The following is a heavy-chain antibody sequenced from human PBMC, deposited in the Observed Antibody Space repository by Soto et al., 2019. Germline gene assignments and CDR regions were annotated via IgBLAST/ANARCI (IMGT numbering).Heavy chain of an antibody. D-gene: IGHD5-12*01. J-gene: IGHJ4*02. CDR2: INHSGST. V-gene: IGHV4-34*01. CDR3: AREGNIVATYLPTPKRTFDY. Sequence: PSETLSLTCAVYGGSFSGYYWSWIRQPPGKGLEWIGEINHSGSTNYNPSLKSRVTISVDTSKNQFSLKLSSVTAADTAVYHCAREGNIVATYLPTPKRTFDYWGQGTLVTVSS. CDR1: GGSFSGYY.